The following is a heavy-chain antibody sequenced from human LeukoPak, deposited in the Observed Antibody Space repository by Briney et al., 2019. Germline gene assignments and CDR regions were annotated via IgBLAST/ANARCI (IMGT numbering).Heavy chain of an antibody. V-gene: IGHV4-39*01. CDR2: IYYSGST. CDR3: ARLDTRIAAAGTGWFDP. CDR1: GGSISSSSYY. Sequence: PSETLSLTCTVSGGSISSSSYYWGWIRQPPGKGLEWIGRIYYSGSTYYNPSLKSRVTISVDTSKNQFSLKLSSVTAADTAVYYCARLDTRIAAAGTGWFDPWGQGTLVTVSS. J-gene: IGHJ5*02. D-gene: IGHD6-13*01.